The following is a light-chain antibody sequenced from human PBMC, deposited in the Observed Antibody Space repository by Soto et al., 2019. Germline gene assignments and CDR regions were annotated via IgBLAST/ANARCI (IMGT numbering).Light chain of an antibody. J-gene: IGKJ5*01. CDR3: QQGQYWLPIP. CDR2: DAS. CDR1: LNVNSY. Sequence: VLTQSPATLSLSTGERATLSCRASLNVNSYLAWYQQKPRQAPRLIIYDASNRADGIPARFSGSVSGTDFTLTLCSLEPEDFAVYYCQQGQYWLPIPSGQGTSLEI. V-gene: IGKV3-11*01.